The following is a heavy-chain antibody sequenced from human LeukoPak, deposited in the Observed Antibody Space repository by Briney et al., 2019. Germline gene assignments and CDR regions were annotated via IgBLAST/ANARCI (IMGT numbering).Heavy chain of an antibody. D-gene: IGHD2-2*02. CDR2: LGVNGIGA. CDR1: GFIYSTSD. J-gene: IGHJ4*02. CDR3: VKGQEVVYTPTFDF. Sequence: PGGSLRLSCSASGFIYSTSDMHWIRQAPGKGLEYVSSLGVNGIGAYYADSVRGRFSISRDNSKGTLFLQVSSLRAEDTAVYYCVKGQEVVYTPTFDFWGQGTLVTVSS. V-gene: IGHV3-64D*09.